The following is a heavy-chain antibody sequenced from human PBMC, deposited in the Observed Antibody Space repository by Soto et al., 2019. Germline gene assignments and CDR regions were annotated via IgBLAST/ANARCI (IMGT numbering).Heavy chain of an antibody. Sequence: GESLKISCKGSGYSVTSYWIGWVRQMPGKGLEWMGIIYPGDSDTRNSPSFQGQVTISADKSISTAYLQWSTLKASDTAVYYCARARGCSSTSCYVYIPRLYCYYGMDVWGQGTTVTVSS. CDR1: GYSVTSYW. J-gene: IGHJ6*02. V-gene: IGHV5-51*01. CDR2: IYPGDSDT. D-gene: IGHD2-2*01. CDR3: ARARGCSSTSCYVYIPRLYCYYGMDV.